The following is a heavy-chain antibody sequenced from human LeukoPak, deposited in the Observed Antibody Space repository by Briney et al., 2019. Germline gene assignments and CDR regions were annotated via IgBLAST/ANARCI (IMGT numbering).Heavy chain of an antibody. CDR2: INPSGGST. Sequence: ASVKVSCKASGYTFTSYYMHWVRQAPGQGLEWMGIINPSGGSTSYAQKFQGRVTMTRDTSTSTVYMELSSLRSEDTAVYYCARSIVVVAATGYFDYWGQGTLVTVSS. CDR3: ARSIVVVAATGYFDY. V-gene: IGHV1-46*01. CDR1: GYTFTSYY. J-gene: IGHJ4*02. D-gene: IGHD2-15*01.